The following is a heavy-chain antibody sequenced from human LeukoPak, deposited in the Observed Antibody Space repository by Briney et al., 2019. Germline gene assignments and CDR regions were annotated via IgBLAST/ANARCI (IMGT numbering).Heavy chain of an antibody. CDR3: AKDGRLWVDSSGYYYNY. D-gene: IGHD3-22*01. V-gene: IGHV3-23*01. Sequence: PGGSLRLSCAASGFTFSSYAMSWVRQAPGKGLEWASAISGSGGSTYCADSVKGRFTISRDNSKNTLYLQMNSLRAEDTAVYYCAKDGRLWVDSSGYYYNYWGQGTLVTVSS. CDR2: ISGSGGST. CDR1: GFTFSSYA. J-gene: IGHJ4*02.